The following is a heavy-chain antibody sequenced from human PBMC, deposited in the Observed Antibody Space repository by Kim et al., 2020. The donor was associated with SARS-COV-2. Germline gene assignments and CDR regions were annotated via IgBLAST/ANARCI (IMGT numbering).Heavy chain of an antibody. Sequence: GGSLRLSCAASGFTFSSYGMHWVRQAPGKGLEWVAVISYDGSNKYYADSVKGRFTISRDNSKNTLYLQMNSLRAEDTAVYYCAKEARSGIVVVPAAPGYYWGQGTLVTVSS. CDR2: ISYDGSNK. D-gene: IGHD2-2*01. V-gene: IGHV3-30*18. J-gene: IGHJ4*02. CDR3: AKEARSGIVVVPAAPGYY. CDR1: GFTFSSYG.